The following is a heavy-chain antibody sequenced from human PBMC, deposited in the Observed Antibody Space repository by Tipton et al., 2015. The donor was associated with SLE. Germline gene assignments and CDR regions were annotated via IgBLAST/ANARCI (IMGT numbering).Heavy chain of an antibody. D-gene: IGHD4-11*01. Sequence: SLRLSCAASGFTFSGSSMHWVRQASGKGLEWVGRIRDRANNYATAYAASLKGRFIISRDDSKNTVYLQMNSLQSEDTAVYYCARGTVSTRFDPWGQGILVTVSS. CDR1: GFTFSGSS. CDR3: ARGTVSTRFDP. V-gene: IGHV3-73*01. J-gene: IGHJ5*02. CDR2: IRDRANNYAT.